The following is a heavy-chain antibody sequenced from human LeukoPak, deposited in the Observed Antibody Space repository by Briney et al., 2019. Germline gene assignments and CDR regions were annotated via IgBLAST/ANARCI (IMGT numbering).Heavy chain of an antibody. D-gene: IGHD3-10*01. CDR1: GFTFSSYG. J-gene: IGHJ4*02. CDR2: IWYDGSNE. Sequence: SGGSLRLSCAASGFTFSSYGMHWVRQAPGKGLEWVAAIWYDGSNEYYEDSVKGRFTISRDNSKNTLYLQMNSLRAEDTAVYYCARGRRYGSGTYYPNLDYWGQGTLVTVSS. CDR3: ARGRRYGSGTYYPNLDY. V-gene: IGHV3-33*01.